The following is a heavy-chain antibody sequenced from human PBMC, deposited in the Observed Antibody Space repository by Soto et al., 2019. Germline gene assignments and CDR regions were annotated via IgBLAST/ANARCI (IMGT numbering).Heavy chain of an antibody. Sequence: ASVKVSCKASGYTFTDSAMHWVRQAPGQRLEWMGWINTGNGNTKYSQKFQGRVTITRDTSATTANLELSSLRSEDTAVYFCAKGSQMWTPDYWGRGTLVTVSS. J-gene: IGHJ4*02. CDR3: AKGSQMWTPDY. CDR2: INTGNGNT. V-gene: IGHV1-3*04. CDR1: GYTFTDSA. D-gene: IGHD2-21*01.